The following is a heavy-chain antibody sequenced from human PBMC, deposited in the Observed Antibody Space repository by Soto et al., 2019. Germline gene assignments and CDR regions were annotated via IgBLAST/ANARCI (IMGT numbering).Heavy chain of an antibody. CDR1: GFTFSSYA. Sequence: GGSLRLSCAASGFTFSSYALSWVRQGPGKGLEWVSGISGSGDSKHYSDSLKGRFTISRDNSKNTLFLQMYSLRSDDTAIYYCVRDLGQQAYSFEYWGQGTVVTVSS. CDR2: ISGSGDSK. V-gene: IGHV3-23*01. D-gene: IGHD6-13*01. CDR3: VRDLGQQAYSFEY. J-gene: IGHJ4*02.